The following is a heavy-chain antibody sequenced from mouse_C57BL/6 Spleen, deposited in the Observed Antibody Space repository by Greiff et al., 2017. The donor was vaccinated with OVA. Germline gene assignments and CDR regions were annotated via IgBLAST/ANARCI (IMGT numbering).Heavy chain of an antibody. CDR2: IYPGSGNT. CDR3: ARPDYYGSSYFYYFDY. CDR1: GYTFTDYY. D-gene: IGHD1-1*01. Sequence: VQLVESGPELVKPGASVKISCKASGYTFTDYYINWVKQRPGQGLEWIGWIYPGSGNTKYNEKFKGKATLTIDTSSSTAYMQLSSLTSEDSAVYFCARPDYYGSSYFYYFDYWGQGTTLTVSS. V-gene: IGHV1-84*01. J-gene: IGHJ2*01.